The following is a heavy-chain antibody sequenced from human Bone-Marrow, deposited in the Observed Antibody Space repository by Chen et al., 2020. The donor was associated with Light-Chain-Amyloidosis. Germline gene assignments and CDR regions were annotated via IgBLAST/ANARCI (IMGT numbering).Heavy chain of an antibody. CDR2: IYYSGRT. Sequence: QVQLQESGPGLVKPSETLSLSCAVSGGSVSGGDFYWSWIRQSPGKGLEWIGNIYYSGRTDYNPSLKSRVTISLDAAKNQFSLKLSSVTAADTAMYYCAREKEWLRFHGLDVWGQGTTVIVS. CDR1: GGSVSGGDFY. V-gene: IGHV4-61*08. D-gene: IGHD5-12*01. CDR3: AREKEWLRFHGLDV. J-gene: IGHJ6*02.